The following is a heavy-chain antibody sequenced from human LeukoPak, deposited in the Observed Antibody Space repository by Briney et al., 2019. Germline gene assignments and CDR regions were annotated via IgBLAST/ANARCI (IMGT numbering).Heavy chain of an antibody. CDR3: TTVSLWFGESTPDY. Sequence: PGGSLRLSCAASGFTFSNAWMSWVRQAPGKGLEWVGRIKTKTDGGTTDYAAPVKGRFTVSRDDSKNTLYLQMNSLKTEDTAVYYCTTVSLWFGESTPDYWGQGTLVTVSS. CDR2: IKTKTDGGTT. D-gene: IGHD3-10*01. CDR1: GFTFSNAW. V-gene: IGHV3-15*01. J-gene: IGHJ4*02.